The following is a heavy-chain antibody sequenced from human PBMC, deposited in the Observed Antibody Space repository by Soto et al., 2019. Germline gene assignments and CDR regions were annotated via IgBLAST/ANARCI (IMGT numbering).Heavy chain of an antibody. CDR2: IWYDGSNK. CDR1: GFTFSSYG. V-gene: IGHV3-33*01. CDR3: ARDKNNYDFWSGYSSYGMDV. J-gene: IGHJ6*02. Sequence: GGSLRLSCAASGFTFSSYGMHWVRQAPGKGLEWVAVIWYDGSNKYYADSVKGRFTISRDNSKNTLYLQMNSLRAEDTAVYYCARDKNNYDFWSGYSSYGMDVWGQGTTVTVSS. D-gene: IGHD3-3*01.